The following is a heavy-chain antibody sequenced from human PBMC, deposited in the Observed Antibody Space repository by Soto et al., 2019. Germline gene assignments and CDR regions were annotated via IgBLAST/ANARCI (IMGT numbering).Heavy chain of an antibody. V-gene: IGHV3-23*01. D-gene: IGHD2-15*01. CDR1: VFSFSDYS. CDR2: ISVSGSNT. CDR3: ANGHSRGPFDF. J-gene: IGHJ4*02. Sequence: PGWSLRLSWASSVFSFSDYSMTWVRQAPGKGLEWVSSISVSGSNTYYADSVKGRFTISRDNSRNTLSLQMNSLRAEDTAVYYCANGHSRGPFDFRGQGTLDTDSS.